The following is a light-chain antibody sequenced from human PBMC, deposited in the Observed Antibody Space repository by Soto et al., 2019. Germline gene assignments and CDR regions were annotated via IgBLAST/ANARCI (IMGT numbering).Light chain of an antibody. Sequence: DVVMTQSPLSRPVTLGQPASISCRYSQSLVYSDGHTNLNWFQQRPGHSPRRLIYKVANRDCGVPDRFSGSGLGGDFTLKISRVEAEDVGVYYWMQGTHWPYTFGQGTKLEIK. CDR3: MQGTHWPYT. CDR1: QSLVYSDGHTN. J-gene: IGKJ2*01. V-gene: IGKV2-30*01. CDR2: KVA.